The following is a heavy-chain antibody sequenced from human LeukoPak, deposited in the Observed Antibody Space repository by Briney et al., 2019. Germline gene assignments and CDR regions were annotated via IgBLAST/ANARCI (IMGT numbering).Heavy chain of an antibody. D-gene: IGHD3-22*01. J-gene: IGHJ4*02. Sequence: GGSLRLSCAASGFSFDYYGMHWVRQAPGKGLEWVSGISWNSDDIGYADSVKGRFTVSRDNAKNSLYLQMNSLRAEDTAVYYCAKECYDYDSSGYYYPYYFDYWGQGTLVTVSS. CDR3: AKECYDYDSSGYYYPYYFDY. V-gene: IGHV3-9*01. CDR2: ISWNSDDI. CDR1: GFSFDYYG.